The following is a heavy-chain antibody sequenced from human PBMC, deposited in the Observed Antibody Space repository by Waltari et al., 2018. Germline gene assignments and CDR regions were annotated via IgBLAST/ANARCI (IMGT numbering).Heavy chain of an antibody. V-gene: IGHV1-2*02. Sequence: QVQLVQSGAAVKKPGASVKVSCKASGYPFTGDDMHWVRQTPEQGLEWMVWINPNSGGTNYAQKFQGRVTMTRDTSISTAYMELSRLRSDDTAVYYCARSPAGGYRFGDLPRRGLDYWGQGTLVTVSS. CDR1: GYPFTGDD. CDR3: ARSPAGGYRFGDLPRRGLDY. J-gene: IGHJ4*02. D-gene: IGHD3-10*01. CDR2: INPNSGGT.